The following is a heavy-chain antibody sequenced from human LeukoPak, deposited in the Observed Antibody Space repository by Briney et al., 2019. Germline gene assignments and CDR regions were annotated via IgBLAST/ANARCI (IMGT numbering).Heavy chain of an antibody. Sequence: PGGSLRLSCATSGFTFSSYWMHWVRQAPGKGLVWVSRIDGDGSSTTYADSVKGRFTIPRDNAKNTLYLQMNSLRAEDTAVYFCSSGMIAWGQGTLVTVSS. CDR2: IDGDGSST. V-gene: IGHV3-74*01. J-gene: IGHJ5*02. CDR3: SSGMIA. D-gene: IGHD3-22*01. CDR1: GFTFSSYW.